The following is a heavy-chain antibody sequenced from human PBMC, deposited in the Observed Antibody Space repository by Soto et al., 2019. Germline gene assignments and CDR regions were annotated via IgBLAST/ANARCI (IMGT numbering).Heavy chain of an antibody. V-gene: IGHV3-30-3*01. D-gene: IGHD5-18*01. CDR3: ASAVRGYSYGPLDY. Sequence: GGSLRLSCAASGFTFSSYAMHWVRQAPGKGLEWVAVISYDGSNKYYADSVKGRFTISRDNSKNTLYLQMNSLRAEDTAVYYCASAVRGYSYGPLDYWVPGTLVTVSS. CDR1: GFTFSSYA. CDR2: ISYDGSNK. J-gene: IGHJ4*02.